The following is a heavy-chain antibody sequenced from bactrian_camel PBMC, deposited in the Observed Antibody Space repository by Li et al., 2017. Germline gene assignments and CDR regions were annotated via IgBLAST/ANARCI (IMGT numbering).Heavy chain of an antibody. CDR3: SKEVEAVTVWYKD. D-gene: IGHD6*01. CDR2: IRRDGDE. J-gene: IGHJ4*01. CDR1: GYISSRHC. Sequence: DVQLVESGGGSVQAGGSLRLSCTHSGYISSRHCMGWFRQAPGKAREGIAGIRRDGDEYYAGSVKGRFTISRDNAKNTLYLQLNSLKTEDTAMYYCSKEVEAVTVWYKDWGQGTQVTVS. V-gene: IGHV3S31*01.